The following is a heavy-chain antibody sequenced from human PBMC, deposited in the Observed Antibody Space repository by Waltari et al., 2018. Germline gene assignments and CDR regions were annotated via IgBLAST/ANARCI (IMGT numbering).Heavy chain of an antibody. Sequence: QVQLQESGPGLVKPSETLSLTCTVSGGSISSYYWSWIRQPPGKGLEWIGYIYYSGSTNYNPSLKSRVTISVDTSKNQFSLKLSSVTAADTAVYYCARADYDDYYYYMDVWGKGTTVTISS. V-gene: IGHV4-59*01. J-gene: IGHJ6*03. CDR2: IYYSGST. CDR3: ARADYDDYYYYMDV. D-gene: IGHD4-17*01. CDR1: GGSISSYY.